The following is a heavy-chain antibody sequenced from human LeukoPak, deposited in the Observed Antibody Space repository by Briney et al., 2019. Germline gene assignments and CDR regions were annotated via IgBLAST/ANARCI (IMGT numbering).Heavy chain of an antibody. CDR3: ARVNWNDVYFQF. CDR2: VYNSGRN. J-gene: IGHJ1*01. V-gene: IGHV4-59*01. D-gene: IGHD1-20*01. Sequence: ETLSLTCTVSGGSISGYYWSWIRQPPGRGLEWIGYVYNSGRNNYNPSLTSRLTISVDTSKNQFSLTLNSVTSADTAVYYCARVNWNDVYFQFWGQGTLVTVSS. CDR1: GGSISGYY.